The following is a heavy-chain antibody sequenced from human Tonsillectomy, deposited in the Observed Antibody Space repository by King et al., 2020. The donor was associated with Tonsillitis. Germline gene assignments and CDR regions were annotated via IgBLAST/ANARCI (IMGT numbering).Heavy chain of an antibody. CDR2: INPNSGGT. D-gene: IGHD3-22*01. J-gene: IGHJ4*02. CDR1: GYTFTGYY. V-gene: IGHV1-2*02. Sequence: QLVQSGAEVKKPGASVKVSCKASGYTFTGYYMHWVRQAPGQGLEWMGWINPNSGGTNYAQKFQGRVTMTRDTSISTAYMELSRLRSDDTAVYYCARVGGDSSGYYRGDYFDYWGQGTLVTVSS. CDR3: ARVGGDSSGYYRGDYFDY.